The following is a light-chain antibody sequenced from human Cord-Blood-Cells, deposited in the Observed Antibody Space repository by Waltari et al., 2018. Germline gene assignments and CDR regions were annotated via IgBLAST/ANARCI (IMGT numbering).Light chain of an antibody. CDR3: NSRDSSGNHLV. V-gene: IGLV3-19*01. Sequence: SSELTQDPAVSVALGQTVRTTCQGDSHRSQYDRWYKQKPGQAPVLVIYGKNNRPSGIPDRFSGSSSGNTASLTITGAQAEDEADYYCNSRDSSGNHLVFGGGTKLTVL. CDR2: GKN. CDR1: SHRSQY. J-gene: IGLJ3*02.